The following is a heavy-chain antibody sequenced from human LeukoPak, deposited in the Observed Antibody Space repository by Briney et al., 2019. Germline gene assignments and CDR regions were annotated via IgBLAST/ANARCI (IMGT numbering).Heavy chain of an antibody. V-gene: IGHV1-46*01. J-gene: IGHJ5*02. CDR3: ARLPGGYCSSTSCLIP. Sequence: ASVKVSCKASGYSFTSNYIHWVRQAPGQGLEWMGMIYPRDGSTSYAQKFQGRVTVTRDTSTSTVHMELSSLRSEDTAVYYCARLPGGYCSSTSCLIPWGQGTLVTVSS. CDR2: IYPRDGST. CDR1: GYSFTSNY. D-gene: IGHD2-2*01.